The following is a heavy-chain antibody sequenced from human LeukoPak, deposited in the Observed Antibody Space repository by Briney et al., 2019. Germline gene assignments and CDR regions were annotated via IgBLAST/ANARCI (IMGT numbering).Heavy chain of an antibody. V-gene: IGHV1-8*01. CDR3: ARGSAAAYYLFDS. D-gene: IGHD6-13*01. CDR1: GYTFTSYD. Sequence: GASVKVSCKASGYTFTSYDINWVRQATGQGLEWMGWMNLNSGNTGYAQKFQGRVTMTRNTSISTAYMELSSLRSEDTAVYYCARGSAAAYYLFDSWGQGTLVTVSS. CDR2: MNLNSGNT. J-gene: IGHJ4*02.